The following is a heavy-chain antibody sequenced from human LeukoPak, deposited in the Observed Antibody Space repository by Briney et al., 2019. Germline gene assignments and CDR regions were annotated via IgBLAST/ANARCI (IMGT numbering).Heavy chain of an antibody. CDR3: ARALYCSGGSCWGIDY. V-gene: IGHV3-11*01. Sequence: LSLTCAVYGGSFSGYYWSWIRQAPGKGLEWVSYISSSGSTIYYADSVKGRFTISRDNAKNSLYLQMNSLRAEDTAVYYCARALYCSGGSCWGIDYWGQGTLVTVSS. J-gene: IGHJ4*02. CDR2: ISSSGSTI. D-gene: IGHD2-15*01. CDR1: GGSFSGYY.